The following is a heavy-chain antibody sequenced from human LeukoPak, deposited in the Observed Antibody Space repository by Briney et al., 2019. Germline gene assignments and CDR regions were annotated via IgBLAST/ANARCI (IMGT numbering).Heavy chain of an antibody. J-gene: IGHJ5*02. V-gene: IGHV4-61*02. CDR1: GASISSGEYY. D-gene: IGHD3-9*01. CDR3: AREAYDVLTSDWFDP. Sequence: PSQTLSLTYTVSGASISSGEYYWSWIRQPAGKGLEWIGRIYTSGSTNYNPSLKSRVTISVDTSKNQFSLKLSSVTAADTAMYYCAREAYDVLTSDWFDPWGQGTLVTVSS. CDR2: IYTSGST.